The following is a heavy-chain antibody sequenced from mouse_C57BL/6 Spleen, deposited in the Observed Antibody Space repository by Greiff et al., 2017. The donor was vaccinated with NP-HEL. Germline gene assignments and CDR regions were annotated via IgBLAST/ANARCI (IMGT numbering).Heavy chain of an antibody. J-gene: IGHJ1*03. D-gene: IGHD2-4*01. V-gene: IGHV1-22*01. CDR2: INPNNGGT. CDR3: ARCGGYDYGFDV. Sequence: EVQLQQSGPELVKPGASVKMSCKASGYTFTDYNMHWVKQSHGKSLEWIGYINPNNGGTSYNQKFKGKATLTVNKSSSTAYMELRSLTSEDSAVYYCARCGGYDYGFDVWGRGTTVTVSS. CDR1: GYTFTDYN.